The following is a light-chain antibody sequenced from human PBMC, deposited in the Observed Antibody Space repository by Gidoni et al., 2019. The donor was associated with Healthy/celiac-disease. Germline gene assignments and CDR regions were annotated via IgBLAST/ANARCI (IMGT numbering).Light chain of an antibody. CDR3: QQRSNWPLT. V-gene: IGKV3-11*01. Sequence: SPATLSLSPGERATLSCRASQSVSSYSAWYQQKPGQAPRLLIYDASNRATGIPARFSGSGSGTDFTLTISSLEPEDFAVYYCQQRSNWPLTFGGGTKVEIK. CDR1: QSVSSY. CDR2: DAS. J-gene: IGKJ4*01.